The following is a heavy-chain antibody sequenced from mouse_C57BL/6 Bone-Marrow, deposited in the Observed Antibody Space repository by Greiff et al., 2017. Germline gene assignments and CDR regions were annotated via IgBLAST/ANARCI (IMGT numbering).Heavy chain of an antibody. CDR2: INPNTGGT. CDR1: GYTFTDYN. D-gene: IGHD2-5*01. V-gene: IGHV1-18*01. Sequence: EVQLQQSGPELVKPGASVQIPCKASGYTFTDYNMDWVKQSHGQSLEWIGDINPNTGGTIYNQKFKGKATLTVDKSSSTAYMELRSLTSEDTAVYYCARSYYSNYEFAYWGQGTLVTVSA. CDR3: ARSYYSNYEFAY. J-gene: IGHJ3*01.